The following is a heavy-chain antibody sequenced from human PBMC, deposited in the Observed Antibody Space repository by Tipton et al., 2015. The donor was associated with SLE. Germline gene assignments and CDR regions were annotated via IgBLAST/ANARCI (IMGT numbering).Heavy chain of an antibody. J-gene: IGHJ3*02. CDR1: GGSISSSSYY. D-gene: IGHD1-1*01. CDR2: IYYSGST. V-gene: IGHV4-39*07. Sequence: TLSLTCTVSGGSISSSSYYWGWIRQPPGKGLEWIGSIYYSGSTYYNPSLKSRVTISVDTSKNQFSLKLSSVTAADTAVYYCARVGLGFGTTSHDAFDSWGQGTMVTVSS. CDR3: ARVGLGFGTTSHDAFDS.